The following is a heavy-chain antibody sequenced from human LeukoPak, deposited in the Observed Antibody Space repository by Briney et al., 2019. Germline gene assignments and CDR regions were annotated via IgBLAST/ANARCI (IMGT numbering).Heavy chain of an antibody. CDR1: GFTFSSYW. CDR2: INSDGSST. V-gene: IGHV3-74*01. Sequence: GGSLRLSCAASGFTFSSYWMHWVRQAPGKGLVWVSRINSDGSSTSYADSVKGRFTISRDNAKNSLYLQMNSLRAEDTAVYYCARESYYYDSSGYPGYWGQGTLVTVSS. D-gene: IGHD3-22*01. CDR3: ARESYYYDSSGYPGY. J-gene: IGHJ4*02.